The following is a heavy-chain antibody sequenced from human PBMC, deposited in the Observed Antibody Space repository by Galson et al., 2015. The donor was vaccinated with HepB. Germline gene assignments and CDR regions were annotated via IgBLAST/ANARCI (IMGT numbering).Heavy chain of an antibody. CDR3: SNWVGGASY. Sequence: SLRLSCAASGFVFSKLALTWVRQAPGKGLEWVSGISQNGTKTYYAASVKGRFTTSRDNSENKLYLLMNSLRVEDTAQYYCSNWVGGASYWGQGALVTVSS. J-gene: IGHJ4*02. CDR1: GFVFSKLA. CDR2: ISQNGTKT. D-gene: IGHD3-16*01. V-gene: IGHV3-23*01.